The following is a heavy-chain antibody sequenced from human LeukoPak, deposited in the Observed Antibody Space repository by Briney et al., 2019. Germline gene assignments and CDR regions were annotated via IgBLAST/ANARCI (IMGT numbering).Heavy chain of an antibody. CDR1: GGSISRHY. CDR2: IFHSGST. Sequence: SETLSLTCTVSGGSISRHYWSWIRQPPGKGLEWIGYIFHSGSTNHNPSLKSRVTISVDTSKNLFSLKLSSVTAADTAMYYCARGFSSSWYFDYWGQGTLVTVSS. CDR3: ARGFSSSWYFDY. J-gene: IGHJ4*02. V-gene: IGHV4-59*11. D-gene: IGHD6-13*01.